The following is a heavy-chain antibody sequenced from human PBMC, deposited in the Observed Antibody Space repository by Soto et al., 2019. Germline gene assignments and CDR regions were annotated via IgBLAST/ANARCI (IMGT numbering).Heavy chain of an antibody. Sequence: SVKVSCKASGGTFSSYTITWVRQAPGQGLEWMGGITPMFGTPNYAQRFRGRVTITADESTSTAYMGLSSLRSEDTAMYFCARDGTLYDSRAYYYLYWGQGTLVTVSS. CDR3: ARDGTLYDSRAYYYLY. D-gene: IGHD3-22*01. V-gene: IGHV1-69*13. CDR1: GGTFSSYT. CDR2: ITPMFGTP. J-gene: IGHJ4*02.